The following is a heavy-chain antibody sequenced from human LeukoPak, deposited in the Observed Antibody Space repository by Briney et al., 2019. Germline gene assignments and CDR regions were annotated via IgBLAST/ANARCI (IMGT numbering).Heavy chain of an antibody. D-gene: IGHD6-13*01. CDR1: GGSISNYW. CDR3: ARGYSSSWNYLDY. J-gene: IGHJ4*02. CDR2: VFDSGST. Sequence: SETLSLTCTVSGGSISNYWWSWIRQPPGKGLEWIGYVFDSGSTNYNPSLKSRVPISVDTSKKQFSLKVSSVTAADTAVYYCARGYSSSWNYLDYWGQGTLVTVSS. V-gene: IGHV4-59*01.